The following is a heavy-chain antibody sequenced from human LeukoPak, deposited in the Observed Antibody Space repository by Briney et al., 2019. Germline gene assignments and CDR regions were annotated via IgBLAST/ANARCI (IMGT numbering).Heavy chain of an antibody. CDR1: GFTFDDYA. CDR3: AKGMLGYFSSTSCPDAFDI. CDR2: ISWNSGSI. D-gene: IGHD2-2*01. J-gene: IGHJ3*02. V-gene: IGHV3-9*01. Sequence: QAGGSLRLSCAASGFTFDDYAMHWVRQAPGKGLEWVSGISWNSGSIGYADSVKGRFTISRDNAKNSLYLQMNSLRAEDTALYYCAKGMLGYFSSTSCPDAFDIWGQGTMVTVSS.